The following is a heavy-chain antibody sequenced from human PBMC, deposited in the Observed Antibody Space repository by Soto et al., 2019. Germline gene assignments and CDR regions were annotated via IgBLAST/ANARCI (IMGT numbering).Heavy chain of an antibody. CDR3: ARGVPAAGTNDYYYGMDV. CDR2: IYHSGST. Sequence: QLQLQESGSGLVKPSQTLSLTCAVSGGSISSGGYSWSWIRQPPGKGLEWIGYIYHSGSTYYNPSLKSRVTISVDRSKNQFSLKLSSVTAADTAVYYCARGVPAAGTNDYYYGMDVWGQGTTVTVSS. V-gene: IGHV4-30-2*01. CDR1: GGSISSGGYS. J-gene: IGHJ6*02. D-gene: IGHD6-13*01.